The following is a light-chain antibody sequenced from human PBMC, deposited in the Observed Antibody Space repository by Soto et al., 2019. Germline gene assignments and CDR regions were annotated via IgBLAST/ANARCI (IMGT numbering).Light chain of an antibody. CDR2: AAS. Sequence: DIQMTQSPSSVSASVGDRVTITGRASQGISSWLAWYQQKPGKAPKLLIYAASSLQSGVPSRFSGSGSGTDFTLTISSLQPEDVGVYYCMQGTHWPIPFGQGTRPAI. CDR3: MQGTHWPIP. V-gene: IGKV1-12*01. J-gene: IGKJ5*01. CDR1: QGISSW.